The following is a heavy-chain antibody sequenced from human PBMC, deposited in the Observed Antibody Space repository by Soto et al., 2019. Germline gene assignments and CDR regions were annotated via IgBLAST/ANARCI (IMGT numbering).Heavy chain of an antibody. Sequence: SGPTLVNPTQTLTLTCTFSGFSLSTSGVGVGWIRQPPGKALEWLALIYWDDDKRYSPSLKSRLTITKDTSRNQVVLTMTNMDPVDTATYHCVYSYFWSGYKPYWFDPWGQGTLVTVSS. CDR3: VYSYFWSGYKPYWFDP. D-gene: IGHD3-3*01. CDR1: GFSLSTSGVG. V-gene: IGHV2-5*02. CDR2: IYWDDDK. J-gene: IGHJ5*02.